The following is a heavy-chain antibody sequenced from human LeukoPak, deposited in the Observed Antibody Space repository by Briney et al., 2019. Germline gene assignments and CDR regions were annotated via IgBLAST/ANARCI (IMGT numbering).Heavy chain of an antibody. J-gene: IGHJ6*03. CDR2: IIPIFGTA. D-gene: IGHD1-14*01. V-gene: IGHV1-69*13. Sequence: SVRVSCKASGGTFSTYAISWVRQAPGQGLEWMGGIIPIFGTANYAQKFQVRVTITADESTSTAYMELSSLRSEDTAVYYCAMTPRTYYYYMDVWGKGTTVTISS. CDR3: AMTPRTYYYYMDV. CDR1: GGTFSTYA.